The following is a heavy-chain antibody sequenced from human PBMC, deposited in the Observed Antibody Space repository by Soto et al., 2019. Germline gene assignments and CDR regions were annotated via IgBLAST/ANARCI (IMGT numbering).Heavy chain of an antibody. D-gene: IGHD4-17*01. CDR2: IIPIFGTA. CDR3: ARGDYGTVYFDY. Sequence: GASVKVSCKASGGTFSSYAISWVRQAPGLGLEWMGGIIPIFGTANYAQKFQGRVTITADKSTSTAYMELSSLRSEDTAVYYCARGDYGTVYFDYWGQGTLVTVSS. J-gene: IGHJ4*02. CDR1: GGTFSSYA. V-gene: IGHV1-69*06.